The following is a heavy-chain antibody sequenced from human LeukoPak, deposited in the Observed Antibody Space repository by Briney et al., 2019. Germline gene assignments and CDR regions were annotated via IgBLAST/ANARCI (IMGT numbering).Heavy chain of an antibody. V-gene: IGHV1-69*04. CDR1: GGTFSSYA. D-gene: IGHD6-19*01. J-gene: IGHJ4*02. Sequence: SVKVSCKASGGTFSSYAISWVRQAPGQGLVWMGRIIPIFGIANYAQKFQGRVTITADKSTSTAYMELSSLRSEDTAVYYCARDLGLGYSSGWYYFDYWGQGTLVTVSS. CDR2: IIPIFGIA. CDR3: ARDLGLGYSSGWYYFDY.